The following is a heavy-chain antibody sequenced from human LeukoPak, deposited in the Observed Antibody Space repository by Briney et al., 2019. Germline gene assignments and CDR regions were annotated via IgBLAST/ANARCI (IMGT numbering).Heavy chain of an antibody. CDR3: ARDNWNDAPGGFDP. V-gene: IGHV3-21*01. D-gene: IGHD1-20*01. CDR1: GFTFSSYS. Sequence: GGSLRLSCAASGFTFSSYSMNWVRQAPGKGLEWVSSITRSSTSTYYTDSVRGRFTISRDNAKNSLYLQMNSLRAEDTAVYYCARDNWNDAPGGFDPWGQGTLATVSS. CDR2: ITRSSTST. J-gene: IGHJ5*02.